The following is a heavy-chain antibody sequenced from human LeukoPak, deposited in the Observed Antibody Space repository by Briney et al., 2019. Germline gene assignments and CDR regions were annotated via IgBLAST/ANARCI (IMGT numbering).Heavy chain of an antibody. CDR2: MYSDNNI. V-gene: IGHV3-53*01. D-gene: IGHD1-26*01. J-gene: IGHJ4*02. CDR3: ASRVGLDY. CDR1: GFVVSSNY. Sequence: GGSLRLSCAASGFVVSSNYLAWVRQAPGEGLEWFSFMYSDNNIYYADSVKGRFTISRDNSKNAFYLQMNSLRVEDTAIYYCASRVGLDYWGQGTLVTVSS.